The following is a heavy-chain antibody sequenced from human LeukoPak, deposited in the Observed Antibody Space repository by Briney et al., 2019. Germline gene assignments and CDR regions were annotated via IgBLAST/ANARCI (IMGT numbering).Heavy chain of an antibody. D-gene: IGHD1-26*01. J-gene: IGHJ6*03. CDR1: GFTFSSYW. CDR3: ARSARIVGAIYYMDV. V-gene: IGHV3-7*01. Sequence: GGSLRLSCAASGFTFSSYWMSWVRQAPGKGLEWVANIKQDGSEKYYVDSVKGRFTISRDNAKNSLYLQMNSLRAEDTAVYYCARSARIVGAIYYMDVWGKGTTVTVSS. CDR2: IKQDGSEK.